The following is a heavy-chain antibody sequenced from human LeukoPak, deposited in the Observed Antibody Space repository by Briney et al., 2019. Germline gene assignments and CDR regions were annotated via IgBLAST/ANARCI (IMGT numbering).Heavy chain of an antibody. CDR3: ARYYGSGSPLYGMDV. V-gene: IGHV4-34*01. Sequence: SETLSLTCAVYSGSFSGYYWSWIRQPPGKGLEWIGEINHSGSTNYNPSLKSRVTISVDTSKNQFSLKLSSVTAADTAVYYCARYYGSGSPLYGMDVWGQGTTVTVSS. D-gene: IGHD3-10*01. J-gene: IGHJ6*02. CDR1: SGSFSGYY. CDR2: INHSGST.